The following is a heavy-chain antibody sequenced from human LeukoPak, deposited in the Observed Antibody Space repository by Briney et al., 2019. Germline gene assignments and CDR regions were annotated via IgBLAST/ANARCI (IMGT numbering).Heavy chain of an antibody. D-gene: IGHD4-17*01. V-gene: IGHV5-51*01. CDR2: IYPGDSDT. CDR3: ARYGPLRYGDYRLDYYYYYYMDV. J-gene: IGHJ6*03. CDR1: GYSFTSYW. Sequence: PGESLKISCKGSGYSFTSYWIGWVRQMPGKGLEWMGIIYPGDSDTRYSPSFQGQVTISADKSISTAYLQWSSLKASDTAMYYCARYGPLRYGDYRLDYYYYYYMDVWGKGTTVTVSS.